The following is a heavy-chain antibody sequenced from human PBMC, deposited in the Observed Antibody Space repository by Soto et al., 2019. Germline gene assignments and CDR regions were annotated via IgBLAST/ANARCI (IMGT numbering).Heavy chain of an antibody. V-gene: IGHV4-30-4*01. CDR2: SYYSGST. D-gene: IGHD3-9*01. Sequence: PSESLSLTCIVSGGSISSGAYYWSWIRQPPGKGLECIGYSYYSGSTYYNPTLKSRLTISVDTSKNQFSLKLSSVTGADTAVYYCATFHGGSRYFGYWGQGTLVTVSS. CDR1: GGSISSGAYY. CDR3: ATFHGGSRYFGY. J-gene: IGHJ4*02.